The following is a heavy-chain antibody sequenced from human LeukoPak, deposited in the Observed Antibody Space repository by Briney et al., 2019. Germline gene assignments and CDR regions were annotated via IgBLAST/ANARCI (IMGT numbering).Heavy chain of an antibody. CDR2: INPSGGST. CDR1: GYSFTNYY. CDR3: ARTRGYYFDY. J-gene: IGHJ4*02. Sequence: ASVKVSCRASGYSFTNYYMHWVRQAPGQGLEWMGMINPSGGSTTYAQKFQGRVTMTRDMSTSTVYMELSSPTSEDTAVYNCARTRGYYFDYWGQGTLVTVSS. V-gene: IGHV1-46*01.